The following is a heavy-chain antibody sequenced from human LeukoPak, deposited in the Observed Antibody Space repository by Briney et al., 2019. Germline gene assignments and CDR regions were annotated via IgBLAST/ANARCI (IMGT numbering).Heavy chain of an antibody. V-gene: IGHV4-30-2*01. Sequence: SETLSLTCSVSGGSINSGGYSWSWIRQPPGKGLEWIGDIYRSGSTFYNLSLQRRLTISLDRSRNELSLTLTSVTAADTAVYYCARERGRAYYFDYWGRGILVIVSS. CDR2: IYRSGST. CDR3: ARERGRAYYFDY. J-gene: IGHJ4*02. CDR1: GGSINSGGYS. D-gene: IGHD3-10*01.